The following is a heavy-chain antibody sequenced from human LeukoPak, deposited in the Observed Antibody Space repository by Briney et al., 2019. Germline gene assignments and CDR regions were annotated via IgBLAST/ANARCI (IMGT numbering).Heavy chain of an antibody. CDR3: ARGDGDGWFDY. CDR1: GYTFTSYD. D-gene: IGHD4-17*01. J-gene: IGHJ4*02. CDR2: MSPSSGNT. V-gene: IGHV1-8*01. Sequence: GASVKVSCNASGYTFTSYDINWVRQATGQGLEWMGWMSPSSGNTGSAQKFQGRFTMTRNTSISTAYMELSSLGSEDTAVYYCARGDGDGWFDYWGQGTLVTVSS.